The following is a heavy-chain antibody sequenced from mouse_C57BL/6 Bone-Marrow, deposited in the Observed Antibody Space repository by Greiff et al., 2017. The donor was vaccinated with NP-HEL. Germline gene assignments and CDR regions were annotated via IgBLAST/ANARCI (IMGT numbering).Heavy chain of an antibody. D-gene: IGHD2-1*01. Sequence: EVQLQESGGDLVKPGGSLKLSCAASGFTFSSYGMSWVRQTPDKRLEWVATISSGGSYTDYPDSVKGRFTISRDNAKNTLYLQMSSLKSEDTAMYYCARNYGKDYWGQGTTLTVSS. V-gene: IGHV5-6*01. CDR1: GFTFSSYG. CDR2: ISSGGSYT. J-gene: IGHJ2*01. CDR3: ARNYGKDY.